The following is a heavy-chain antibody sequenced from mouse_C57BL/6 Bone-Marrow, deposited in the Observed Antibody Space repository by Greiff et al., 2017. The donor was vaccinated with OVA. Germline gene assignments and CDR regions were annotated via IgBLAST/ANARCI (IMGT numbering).Heavy chain of an antibody. J-gene: IGHJ3*01. CDR2: IDPENGDT. CDR3: TLRYYDSMFAY. Sequence: VQLKQSGAELVRPGASVKLSCTASGFNIKDYYMHWVKQRPEQGLEWIGWIDPENGDTEYASKFQGKATITADTSSNTAYLQLSSLTSEDTAVYYCTLRYYDSMFAYWGQGTLVTVSA. V-gene: IGHV14-4*01. CDR1: GFNIKDYY. D-gene: IGHD2-4*01.